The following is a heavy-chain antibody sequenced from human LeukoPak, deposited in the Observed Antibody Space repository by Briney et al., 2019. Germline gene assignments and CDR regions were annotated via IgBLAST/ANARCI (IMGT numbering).Heavy chain of an antibody. CDR2: IYYSGST. CDR3: ARGSGSFGY. Sequence: SETPSLTCTVSGGSISSFYWSWIRQPPGKGLEWIGYIYYSGSTNYNPSLKSRVTISVDASKNQFSLKLSSVTAADTAVYYCARGSGSFGYWGQGTLVTVSS. V-gene: IGHV4-59*01. J-gene: IGHJ4*02. CDR1: GGSISSFY. D-gene: IGHD3-10*01.